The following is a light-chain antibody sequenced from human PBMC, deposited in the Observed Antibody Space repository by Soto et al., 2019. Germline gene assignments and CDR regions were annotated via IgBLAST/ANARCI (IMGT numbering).Light chain of an antibody. V-gene: IGKV1-5*01. CDR2: DAS. J-gene: IGKJ1*01. CDR1: QSISSW. Sequence: DIQMTQSPSTLSASVGDRVTITCRASQSISSWLAWYQQKPGKAPKLLIYDASSLESGVPSRFSGSGSGTEFTLNISSLQPDDFATYYGQQYNSYRTFGQGTKVEIK. CDR3: QQYNSYRT.